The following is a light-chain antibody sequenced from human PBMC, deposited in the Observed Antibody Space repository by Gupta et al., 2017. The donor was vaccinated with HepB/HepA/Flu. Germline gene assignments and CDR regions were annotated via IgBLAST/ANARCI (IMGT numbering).Light chain of an antibody. CDR1: SSNIGSNT. CDR2: CNN. J-gene: IGLJ3*02. V-gene: IGLV1-44*01. Sequence: QSVLPPPPSASGTPGQRVTISCSGSSSNIGSNTVYWYQQRPGTAPKLLMFCNNRRHSGVPDRFSGSKSATSASVPIIRLQAEDEADYYCAAWDASQNGWVFGGGTKLTVL. CDR3: AAWDASQNGWV.